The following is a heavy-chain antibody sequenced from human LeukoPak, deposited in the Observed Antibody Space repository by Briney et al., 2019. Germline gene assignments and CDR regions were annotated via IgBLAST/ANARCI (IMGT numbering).Heavy chain of an antibody. V-gene: IGHV3-23*01. D-gene: IGHD7-27*01. CDR1: GFTFSTYT. J-gene: IGHJ4*02. CDR3: AIDPNWGTHS. Sequence: PGGSPRLSCAASGFTFSTYTMYWVRHPPGKGLEWVSIIGSSGGGIHYADSVKGRFTISRDNSKNALYLQMNSLRVEDTAVYYCAIDPNWGTHSWGQGVLVTVSS. CDR2: IGSSGGGI.